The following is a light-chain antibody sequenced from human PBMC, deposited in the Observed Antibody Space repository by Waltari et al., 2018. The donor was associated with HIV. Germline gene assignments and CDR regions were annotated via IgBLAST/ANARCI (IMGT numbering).Light chain of an antibody. J-gene: IGLJ2*01. CDR3: SSYTSSSSVL. CDR1: SSDVGGYNY. V-gene: IGLV2-14*01. CDR2: EVT. Sequence: QSALTQPASVSVSPGQSITISCTGTSSDVGGYNYVSWYQLHPGKAPKLMIFEVTNRPSGVSNRFSGSKSGNTASLTISGLQAEDEADYYCSSYTSSSSVLFGGGTKLTVL.